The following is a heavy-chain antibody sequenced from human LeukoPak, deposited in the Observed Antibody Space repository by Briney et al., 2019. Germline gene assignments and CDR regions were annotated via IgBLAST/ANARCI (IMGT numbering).Heavy chain of an antibody. CDR3: ARSSRELRGYAPWEVMPPFDY. CDR2: INSSSNTI. J-gene: IGHJ4*02. Sequence: GGSLLLSCSASRFPFSSYRMNWVRQSPGKGLEWVSYINSSSNTIYYADSVKGRLTIPRDNAKNSLYLQMNSLRAEDTAVYYCARSSRELRGYAPWEVMPPFDYWGQGTLVTVSS. CDR1: RFPFSSYR. V-gene: IGHV3-48*01. D-gene: IGHD4-23*01.